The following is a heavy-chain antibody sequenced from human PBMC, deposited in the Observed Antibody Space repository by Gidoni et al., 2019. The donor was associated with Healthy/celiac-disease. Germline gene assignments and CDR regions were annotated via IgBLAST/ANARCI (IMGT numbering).Heavy chain of an antibody. Sequence: QLQLQESGPGLVKPSETLSLTCTVSGGSISSSSYYWGWIRQPPGKGLEWIGSMYYSGSTYYNPPLKSRVTISVDTSKNQFSLKMSSVTAADTAVYYCASGYGGNSLDYWGQGTLVTVSS. CDR1: GGSISSSSYY. CDR2: MYYSGST. CDR3: ASGYGGNSLDY. V-gene: IGHV4-39*01. J-gene: IGHJ4*02. D-gene: IGHD2-21*02.